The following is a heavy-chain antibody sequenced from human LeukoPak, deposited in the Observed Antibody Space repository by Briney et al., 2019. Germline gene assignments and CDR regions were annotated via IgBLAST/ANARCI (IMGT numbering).Heavy chain of an antibody. V-gene: IGHV4-39*01. D-gene: IGHD2/OR15-2a*01. J-gene: IGHJ5*02. CDR1: GGSISSSVGYY. CDR3: TRTFCSSPNNWFDP. Sequence: SETLSLTCTVSGGSISSSVGYYWGWIRQPPGKGLEYIGSIYYSGSIYYNPSLRSRVTISVDTSKNQFSLKLGSVTAADTAVYYCTRTFCSSPNNWFDPWGQGTLVTVSS. CDR2: IYYSGSI.